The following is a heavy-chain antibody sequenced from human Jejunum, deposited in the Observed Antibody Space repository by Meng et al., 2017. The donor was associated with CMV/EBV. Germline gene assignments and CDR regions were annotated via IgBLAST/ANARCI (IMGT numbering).Heavy chain of an antibody. J-gene: IGHJ4*02. CDR2: IYSGGST. CDR1: EFTVSNNY. D-gene: IGHD1-26*01. CDR3: ATHLRDQLLCTLDY. Sequence: VQLVESGGGLGQPGGSLRLSCAASEFTVSNNYMAWVRQAPGKGLEWVSVIYSGGSTYYGDSVKDRFTISRDTSKNTLYLQMDSLRAEDTAVYFCATHLRDQLLCTLDYWGQGTLVTVSS. V-gene: IGHV3-66*04.